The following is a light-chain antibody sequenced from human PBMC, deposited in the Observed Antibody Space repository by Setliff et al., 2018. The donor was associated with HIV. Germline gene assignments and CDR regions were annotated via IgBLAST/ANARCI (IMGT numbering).Light chain of an antibody. CDR2: DVS. CDR1: NSDVGGYNY. J-gene: IGLJ1*01. V-gene: IGLV2-14*01. Sequence: QSALTQPASVSGSPGQSITISCTGTNSDVGGYNYVSWYQQHPGKAPKLMISDVSKRPSGVSSRFSGSKSGNTASLTISGLQTEDEADYYCSSYTSSSTYVFGTGTKVTVL. CDR3: SSYTSSSTYV.